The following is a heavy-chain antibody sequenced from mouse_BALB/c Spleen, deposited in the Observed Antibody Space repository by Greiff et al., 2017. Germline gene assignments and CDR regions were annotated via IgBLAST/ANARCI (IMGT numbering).Heavy chain of an antibody. CDR3: ASAYYRYGGGSDY. V-gene: IGHV3-6*02. CDR1: GYSITSGYY. Sequence: EVKLVESGPGLVKPSQSLSLTCSVTGYSITSGYYWNWIRQFPGNKLEWLGYISYDGSNNYNPSLQNRISITRDTSKNQFFLRLNSMTTEDTATFYWASAYYRYGGGSDYWGQGTTLTVSS. CDR2: ISYDGSN. J-gene: IGHJ2*01. D-gene: IGHD2-14*01.